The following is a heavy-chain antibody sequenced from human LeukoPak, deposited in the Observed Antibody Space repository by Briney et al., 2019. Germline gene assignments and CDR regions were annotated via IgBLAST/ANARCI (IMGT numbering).Heavy chain of an antibody. D-gene: IGHD2-15*01. CDR1: GYTFTGYY. J-gene: IGHJ4*02. CDR3: ARGPGSGPYGY. Sequence: ASVKVSCKASGYTFTGYYMHWVRQAPGQGLEWMGWINPNSGGTNYSQKFQGRVNMTRDTSISTAYMEMSRLRSDDMAVYYCARGPGSGPYGYWGQGTLVTVSS. CDR2: INPNSGGT. V-gene: IGHV1-2*02.